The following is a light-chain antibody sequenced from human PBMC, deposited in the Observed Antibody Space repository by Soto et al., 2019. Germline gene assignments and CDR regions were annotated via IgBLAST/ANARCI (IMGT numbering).Light chain of an antibody. CDR3: AVWDDSLSGFYV. J-gene: IGLJ1*01. CDR2: RNN. Sequence: VLTQPPSASGTPGQRVTISCSGSSSNIGSNYVYWYQQLPGTAPKLLIYRNNQRPSGVPDRFSGSKSGTSASLAISGLRSEDEADYYCAVWDDSLSGFYVFGTGTKVTVL. V-gene: IGLV1-47*01. CDR1: SSNIGSNY.